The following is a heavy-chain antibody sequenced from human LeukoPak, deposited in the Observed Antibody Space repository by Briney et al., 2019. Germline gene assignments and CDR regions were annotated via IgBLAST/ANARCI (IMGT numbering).Heavy chain of an antibody. CDR1: GGSISGYH. J-gene: IGHJ6*03. Sequence: SETLSLTCTASGGSISGYHWIWIRQPPGKGLEWIGYIYSSGTTKYNPSLRSRVTISVDTSKMQFSLNLSSVTAADTAPYFCARRAPYFNYYMDVWGKGTTVTVSS. V-gene: IGHV4-59*01. CDR3: ARRAPYFNYYMDV. CDR2: IYSSGTT.